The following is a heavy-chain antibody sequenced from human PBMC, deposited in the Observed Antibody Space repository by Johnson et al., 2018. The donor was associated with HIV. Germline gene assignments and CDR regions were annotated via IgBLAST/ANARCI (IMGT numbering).Heavy chain of an antibody. V-gene: IGHV3-30*02. CDR3: ARIAAAAIDAFDI. Sequence: QVQLMESGGGVVQPGGSLRLSCAASGFTFSSYGMHWVRQAQGKGLEWVAFIRYDGSNKYYADSVKGRFTISRDNSKNTLYLQMNSLRAEDTAVYYCARIAAAAIDAFDIWGQGTMVTVSS. D-gene: IGHD6-13*01. CDR1: GFTFSSYG. CDR2: IRYDGSNK. J-gene: IGHJ3*02.